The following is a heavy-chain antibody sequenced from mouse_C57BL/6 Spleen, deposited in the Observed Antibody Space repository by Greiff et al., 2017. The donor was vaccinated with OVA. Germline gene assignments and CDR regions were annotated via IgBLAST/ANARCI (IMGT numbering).Heavy chain of an antibody. D-gene: IGHD2-2*01. V-gene: IGHV1-64*01. Sequence: QVQLQQPGAELVKPGASVKLSCKASGYTFTSYWMHWVKQRPGQGLEWIGMIHPNSGSTNYNEKFKSKATLTVDKSSSTAYMQLSSLTSEDSAVYYCARSYGYDKGVFAYWGQGTLVTVSA. J-gene: IGHJ3*01. CDR1: GYTFTSYW. CDR2: IHPNSGST. CDR3: ARSYGYDKGVFAY.